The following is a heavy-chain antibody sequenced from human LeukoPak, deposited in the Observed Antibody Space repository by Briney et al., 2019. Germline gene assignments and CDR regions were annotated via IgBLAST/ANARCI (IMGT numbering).Heavy chain of an antibody. CDR3: ARARDSRGYQFKGFDY. V-gene: IGHV4-38-2*02. CDR2: IYHSGST. Sequence: PSETLSLTCTVSGYSINSGSYWGWIRQPPGKGLEWIGNIYHSGSTYYTPSLKSRVTISVDTSKNQFSLKLSSVTAADTAVYYCARARDSRGYQFKGFDYWGQGTLVTVSS. J-gene: IGHJ4*02. D-gene: IGHD3-22*01. CDR1: GYSINSGSY.